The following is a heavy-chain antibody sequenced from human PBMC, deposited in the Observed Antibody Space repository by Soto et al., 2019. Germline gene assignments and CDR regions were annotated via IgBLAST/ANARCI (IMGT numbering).Heavy chain of an antibody. CDR2: IIPISGTA. J-gene: IGHJ6*02. CDR3: ARSQGSSTSLEIYYYYYYGMDV. CDR1: GGTFSSYA. V-gene: IGHV1-69*01. D-gene: IGHD2-2*01. Sequence: QVQLVQSGAEVKKPGSSVKVSCKASGGTFSSYAISWVRQAPGQGLEWLGGIIPISGTANYAQQCQGRVTITADESTSTAYMELSSLRSEDTAVYYCARSQGSSTSLEIYYYYYYGMDVWGQGTTVTVSS.